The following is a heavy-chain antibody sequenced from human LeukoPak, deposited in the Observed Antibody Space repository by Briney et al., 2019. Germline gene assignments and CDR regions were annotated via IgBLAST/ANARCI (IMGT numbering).Heavy chain of an antibody. CDR1: GFTFSTFA. V-gene: IGHV3-23*01. Sequence: GGSLRLSCVASGFTFSTFAMYWLRQAPGKGLEWVSAIGANVGSTSYADSVRGRFTISRDNSRNTLYLQMSSLRTDDTATYYCTKSTDYWYYGMDVWGQGTTVTVSS. D-gene: IGHD2-8*02. J-gene: IGHJ6*02. CDR2: IGANVGST. CDR3: TKSTDYWYYGMDV.